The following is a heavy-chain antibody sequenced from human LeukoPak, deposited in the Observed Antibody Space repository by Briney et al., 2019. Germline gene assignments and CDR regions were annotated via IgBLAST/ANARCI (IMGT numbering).Heavy chain of an antibody. CDR2: XSTYNGNT. Sequence: ASVKVSCKASGYTFNSYDISWVRQAPGQGLEXXXXXSTYNGNTNYALKVXXRXTMTTDTSTSTAYMELRSLRSDDTVVYYCARVLRYDFWSAYYFDYWGQGTLVTVSS. D-gene: IGHD3-3*01. V-gene: IGHV1-18*01. CDR3: ARVLRYDFWSAYYFDY. J-gene: IGHJ4*02. CDR1: GYTFNSYD.